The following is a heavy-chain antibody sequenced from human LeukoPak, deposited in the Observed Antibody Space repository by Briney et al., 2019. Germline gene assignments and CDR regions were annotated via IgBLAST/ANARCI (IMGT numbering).Heavy chain of an antibody. V-gene: IGHV5-51*01. CDR2: IYPGDSDT. CDR1: GYSFTSHW. J-gene: IGHJ5*02. D-gene: IGHD3-16*01. CDR3: ARLRAVRQDWFDP. Sequence: GESLKISCKGSGYSFTSHWVGWVRQMPGKGLEWMGIIYPGDSDTRYSPSFQGQVTISADKSISTAYLQWSSLKASDTAMYYCARLRAVRQDWFDPWGQGTLVTVSS.